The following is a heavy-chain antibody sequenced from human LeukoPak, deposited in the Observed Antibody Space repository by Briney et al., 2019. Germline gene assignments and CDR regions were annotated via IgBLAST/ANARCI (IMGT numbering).Heavy chain of an antibody. CDR2: ISGSGGGT. CDR3: ARGGRVVIPAARRNYFDY. V-gene: IGHV3-23*01. CDR1: GFTFSSYA. D-gene: IGHD2-2*01. Sequence: GGSLRLSCAASGFTFSSYAMSWVRQAPEKGLEWVSTISGSGGGTYYADSVKGRFTISRDDSKNTLYLQMNSLRAEDTAVYYCARGGRVVIPAARRNYFDYWGQGTLVTVSS. J-gene: IGHJ4*02.